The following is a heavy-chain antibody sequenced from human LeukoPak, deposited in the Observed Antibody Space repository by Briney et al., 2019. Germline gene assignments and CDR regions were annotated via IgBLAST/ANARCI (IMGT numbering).Heavy chain of an antibody. Sequence: PGGSLRLSCAAAGFAFDDYAMHWVRQAPGKGLEWVSLISWDGGGTYYADSVRGLFTISRDNSKNSLYLQMNSLRAEDTALYYCAKAFMGYLSGASGYWGQGTLVTVSS. J-gene: IGHJ4*02. V-gene: IGHV3-43D*03. CDR1: GFAFDDYA. CDR2: ISWDGGGT. CDR3: AKAFMGYLSGASGY. D-gene: IGHD2-8*02.